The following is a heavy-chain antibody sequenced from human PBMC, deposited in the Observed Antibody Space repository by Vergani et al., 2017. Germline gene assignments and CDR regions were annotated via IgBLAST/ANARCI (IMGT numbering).Heavy chain of an antibody. CDR1: GFTFSSYG. V-gene: IGHV3-33*06. D-gene: IGHD2-2*01. Sequence: QVQLVESGGGVVQPGRSLRLSCAASGFTFSSYGMHWVRQAPGKGLEWVAVIWYDGSNKYYADSVKGRFTISRDNSKNTLYLQMNSLRAEDTAVYYCAKDRVVVPAAKGEAFDIWGQGTMVTVSS. CDR2: IWYDGSNK. CDR3: AKDRVVVPAAKGEAFDI. J-gene: IGHJ3*02.